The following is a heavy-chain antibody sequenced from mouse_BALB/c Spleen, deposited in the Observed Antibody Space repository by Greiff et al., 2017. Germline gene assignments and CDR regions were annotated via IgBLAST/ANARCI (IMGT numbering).Heavy chain of an antibody. CDR3: ARGGYYGPYYFDY. Sequence: QVQLQQSGAELVKPGASVKLSCKASGYTFTSYWMHWVKQRPGQGLEWIGEINPSNGRTNYNEKFKSKATLTVDKSSSTAYMQLSSLTSEDSAVYYCARGGYYGPYYFDYWGQGTTLTVSS. J-gene: IGHJ2*01. V-gene: IGHV1S81*02. D-gene: IGHD1-2*01. CDR1: GYTFTSYW. CDR2: INPSNGRT.